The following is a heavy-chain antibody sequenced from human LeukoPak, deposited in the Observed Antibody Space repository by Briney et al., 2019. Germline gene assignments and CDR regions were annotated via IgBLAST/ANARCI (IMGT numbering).Heavy chain of an antibody. J-gene: IGHJ6*03. Sequence: SETLSLTCTVSGGSISSYYWSWIRQPPGKGLEWIGHIYYSGSTNYNPSLKSRVTISVDTSKNQFSLKLSSVTAADTAVYYCARVLYDSSGYYSDYYYMDVWGKGTTVTVSS. CDR2: IYYSGST. V-gene: IGHV4-59*01. CDR1: GGSISSYY. CDR3: ARVLYDSSGYYSDYYYMDV. D-gene: IGHD3-22*01.